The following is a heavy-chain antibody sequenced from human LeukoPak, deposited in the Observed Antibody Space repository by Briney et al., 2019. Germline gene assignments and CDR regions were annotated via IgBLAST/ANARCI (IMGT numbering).Heavy chain of an antibody. CDR2: INAGNGNT. CDR1: GYTFTSYA. J-gene: IGHJ5*02. V-gene: IGHV1-3*01. CDR3: ARDGLYYDILTGLFSPPLNWFDP. D-gene: IGHD3-9*01. Sequence: ASVKVSCKASGYTFTSYAMHWVRQAPGQRLEWMGWINAGNGNTKYSQKFQGRVTITRDTSASTAYMELSSLRSEDTAVYYCARDGLYYDILTGLFSPPLNWFDPWGQGTLVTVSS.